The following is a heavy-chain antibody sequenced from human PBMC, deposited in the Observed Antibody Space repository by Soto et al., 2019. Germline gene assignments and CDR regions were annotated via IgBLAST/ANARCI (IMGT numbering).Heavy chain of an antibody. CDR3: AKDLVAEGKLLFDY. Sequence: GVSLRLSCAASGFTFSSYAMSWVRQAPGKGLEWVSAISGSGGSTYYADSVKGRFTISRDNSKNTLYLQMNSLRAEDTAVYYCAKDLVAEGKLLFDYWGQGTLVTVSS. CDR1: GFTFSSYA. J-gene: IGHJ4*02. V-gene: IGHV3-23*01. D-gene: IGHD2-8*02. CDR2: ISGSGGST.